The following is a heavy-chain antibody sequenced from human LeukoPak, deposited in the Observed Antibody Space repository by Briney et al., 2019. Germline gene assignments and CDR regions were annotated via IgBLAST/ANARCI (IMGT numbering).Heavy chain of an antibody. CDR3: AQEQLVFDY. V-gene: IGHV3-15*01. J-gene: IGHJ4*02. Sequence: PGGSLRLSCAASGFSFSNAWMSWVRQAPGKGLEWVGRIKSKKDGGTTDYAAPVKGRFTISRDDSKNTLYLQMNSLKTDDTAVYYCAQEQLVFDYWGQGTLVTVSS. D-gene: IGHD6-6*01. CDR1: GFSFSNAW. CDR2: IKSKKDGGTT.